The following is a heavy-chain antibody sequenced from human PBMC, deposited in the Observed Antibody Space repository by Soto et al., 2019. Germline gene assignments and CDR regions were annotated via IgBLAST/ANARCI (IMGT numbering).Heavy chain of an antibody. CDR3: ARETEYQLLPTYYFDY. CDR2: IYTSGST. Sequence: SETLSLTCTVSGGSISSYYWSWIRQPAGKGLEWIGRIYTSGSTNYSPSLKSRVTMSVDTSKNQFSLKLSSVTAADTAVYYCARETEYQLLPTYYFDYWGQGTLVTVSS. CDR1: GGSISSYY. V-gene: IGHV4-4*07. D-gene: IGHD2-2*01. J-gene: IGHJ4*02.